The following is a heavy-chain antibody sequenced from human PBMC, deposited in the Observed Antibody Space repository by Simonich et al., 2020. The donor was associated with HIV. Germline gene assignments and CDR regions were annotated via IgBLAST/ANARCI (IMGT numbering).Heavy chain of an antibody. CDR1: GGSISSFY. CDR3: ATIYSGYDPDPYSSSWYGDY. Sequence: QETGPGLVKPSETLSLTCTVSGGSISSFYWGWIRQPPGKGLEWIGSIYYSGITYYNPSPKSRVTISVDTSKNQFSLKLSTVTAADTAVDFCATIYSGYDPDPYSSSWYGDYWGQGTLVTVSS. V-gene: IGHV4-39*01. D-gene: IGHD6-13*01. J-gene: IGHJ4*02. CDR2: IYYSGIT.